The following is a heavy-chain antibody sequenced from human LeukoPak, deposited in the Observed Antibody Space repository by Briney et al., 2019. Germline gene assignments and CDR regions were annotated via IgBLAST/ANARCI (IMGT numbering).Heavy chain of an antibody. J-gene: IGHJ4*02. CDR1: GFTFSSYW. D-gene: IGHD3-22*01. CDR2: IKQDGSAN. CDR3: ARDPYDSSWGLCYFDY. Sequence: GGSLRLSCAASGFTFSSYWMSWVGQAPGKGREGVANIKQDGSANHYVHSVKGRFTISRDNAKNSLSLQMNSLRAEDTAVYSCARDPYDSSWGLCYFDYWGQGNLVTVSS. V-gene: IGHV3-7*04.